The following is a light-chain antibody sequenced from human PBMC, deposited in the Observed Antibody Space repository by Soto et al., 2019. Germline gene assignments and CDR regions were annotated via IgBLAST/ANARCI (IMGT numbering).Light chain of an antibody. V-gene: IGKV3-15*01. CDR2: GAS. CDR3: QQYFNWPPLT. Sequence: EIVMTQAPVTLSVSPGERATLSCRASQSVSRHLAWYQQKPAQAPRLLIYGASTRATGIQARFSGSGCGTESTLTIDSLQSEDFAVYYCQQYFNWPPLTFGGGTKVEI. J-gene: IGKJ4*01. CDR1: QSVSRH.